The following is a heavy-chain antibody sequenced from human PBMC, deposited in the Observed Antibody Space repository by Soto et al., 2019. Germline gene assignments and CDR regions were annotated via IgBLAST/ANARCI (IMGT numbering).Heavy chain of an antibody. Sequence: VASVKVSCKDSGYTLTSYDINWVRQATGQGLEGMGWMNPDSGNTGYAQKFQGRVTMTRNTSISTAYMELSSLRSEDTAVYYCASGFGEFLFDYWGQGTLGTVSS. D-gene: IGHD3-10*01. CDR2: MNPDSGNT. J-gene: IGHJ4*02. CDR1: GYTLTSYD. V-gene: IGHV1-8*01. CDR3: ASGFGEFLFDY.